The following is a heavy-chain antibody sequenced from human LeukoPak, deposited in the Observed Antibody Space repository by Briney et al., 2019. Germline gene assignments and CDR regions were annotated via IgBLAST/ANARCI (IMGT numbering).Heavy chain of an antibody. D-gene: IGHD1-26*01. CDR3: ARGGGSYSYDN. V-gene: IGHV1-69*04. CDR2: IIPILGIA. J-gene: IGHJ4*02. Sequence: ASVKVSCKASGGTFSSYAISWVRQAPGQGLEWMGRIIPILGIANYAQKFQGRVTITADKSTSTAYMELSSLRSEDTAVYYCARGGGSYSYDNWGQGTLVTVSS. CDR1: GGTFSSYA.